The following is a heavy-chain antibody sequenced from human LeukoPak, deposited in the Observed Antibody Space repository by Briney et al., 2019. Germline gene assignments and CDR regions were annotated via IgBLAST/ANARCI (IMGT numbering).Heavy chain of an antibody. D-gene: IGHD3-10*01. J-gene: IGHJ4*02. V-gene: IGHV3-23*01. CDR2: ISGSGGST. CDR1: GFTFSNYA. Sequence: GGSLRLSCAASGFTFSNYAMTWVRQAPGKGLEWVSAISGSGGSTYYADSVKGRFTISRDNSKNTLYLQMSSLRAEDTAVYYCAKQAGGSGSYYYYWGQGTLVTVS. CDR3: AKQAGGSGSYYYY.